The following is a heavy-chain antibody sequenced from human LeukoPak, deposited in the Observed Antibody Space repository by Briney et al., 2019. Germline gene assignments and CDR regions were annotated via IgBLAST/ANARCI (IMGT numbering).Heavy chain of an antibody. CDR2: ISWNSGSI. CDR3: AKDIGVTPISYMDV. V-gene: IGHV3-9*01. CDR1: GFTFDDYA. D-gene: IGHD2-21*02. Sequence: PGGSLRLSCAASGFTFDDYAMHCVRQAPGKGLEWFSGISWNSGSIVYADSVKGRFTISRDNAKNSLYLQMNSLRAEDTALYYCAKDIGVTPISYMDVWGKGTTVTISS. J-gene: IGHJ6*03.